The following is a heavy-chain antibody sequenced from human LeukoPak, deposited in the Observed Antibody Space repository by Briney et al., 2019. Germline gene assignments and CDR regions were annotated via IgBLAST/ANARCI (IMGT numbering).Heavy chain of an antibody. J-gene: IGHJ2*01. Sequence: KTSETLSLTCTVSGGSISSYYWSWIRQPPGKGLEWIGYIYYSGGTNYNPSLKSRVTISVDTSKNQFSLKLSSVTAADTAVYYCARQPYGGKPWYFDLWGRGTLVTVSS. V-gene: IGHV4-59*08. D-gene: IGHD4-23*01. CDR1: GGSISSYY. CDR2: IYYSGGT. CDR3: ARQPYGGKPWYFDL.